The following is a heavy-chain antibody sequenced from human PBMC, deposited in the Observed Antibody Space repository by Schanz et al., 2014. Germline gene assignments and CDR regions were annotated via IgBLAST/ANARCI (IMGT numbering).Heavy chain of an antibody. D-gene: IGHD3-10*01. CDR2: ISSDGSKK. Sequence: QVQLVESGGGVVQPERSLRLSCAASGFNFANHAIHWVRQGQGNGLQWVAVISSDGSKKLYADSVKARFTISRDNSKNSVSLQMDSLRPEDTAVYFCPKDLHSNSGNYYSYYFDSWGPGALVTVSS. J-gene: IGHJ4*02. CDR3: PKDLHSNSGNYYSYYFDS. V-gene: IGHV3-30*18. CDR1: GFNFANHA.